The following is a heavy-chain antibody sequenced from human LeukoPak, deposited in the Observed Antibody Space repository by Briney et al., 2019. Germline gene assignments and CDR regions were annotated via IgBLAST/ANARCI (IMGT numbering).Heavy chain of an antibody. CDR1: GGSFSGYY. J-gene: IGHJ4*02. V-gene: IGHV4-34*01. CDR2: INHSGST. Sequence: KPSETLSLTCAVYGGSFSGYYWSWIRQPPGKGLEWIGEINHSGSTNYNPSLKSRVTISVDTSKNQFSLKLSSVTAADTAVYYCARFRLNSSTSCSLDYWGQGTLVTVSS. D-gene: IGHD2-2*01. CDR3: ARFRLNSSTSCSLDY.